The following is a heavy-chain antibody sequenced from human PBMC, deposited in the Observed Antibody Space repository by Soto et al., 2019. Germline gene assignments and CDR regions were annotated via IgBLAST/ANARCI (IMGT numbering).Heavy chain of an antibody. V-gene: IGHV3-23*01. CDR3: AKAVDIVVVVAATRGMDV. CDR1: GFTFSSYA. D-gene: IGHD2-15*01. J-gene: IGHJ6*02. Sequence: GGSLRLCCAASGFTFSSYAMSWVRQAPGKGLERVSAISGSGGSTYYADSVKGRFTISRDNSKNTLYLQMNSLRAEDTAVYYCAKAVDIVVVVAATRGMDVLGQGTTVTVSS. CDR2: ISGSGGST.